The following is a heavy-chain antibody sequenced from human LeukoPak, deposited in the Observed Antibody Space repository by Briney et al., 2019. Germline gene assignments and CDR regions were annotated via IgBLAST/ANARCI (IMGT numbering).Heavy chain of an antibody. V-gene: IGHV3-9*01. CDR3: ARDRGMITFGGADEGGY. D-gene: IGHD3-16*01. J-gene: IGHJ4*02. CDR2: ISWNSGSI. CDR1: GFTFDDYA. Sequence: QPGRSLRLSCAASGFTFDDYAMHWVRQAPGKGLEWVSGISWNSGSIGYADSVKGRFTISRDNAKNSLYLQMNSLRAEDTAVYYCARDRGMITFGGADEGGYWGQGTLVTVSS.